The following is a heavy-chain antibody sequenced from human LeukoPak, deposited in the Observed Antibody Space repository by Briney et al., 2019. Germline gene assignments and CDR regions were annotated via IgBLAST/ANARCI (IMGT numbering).Heavy chain of an antibody. CDR2: ISGSGGST. D-gene: IGHD3-3*01. V-gene: IGHV3-23*01. CDR1: GFMFSSYA. J-gene: IGHJ6*02. Sequence: PGGSLRLSCTVSGFMFSSYAMSWVRQAPGKGLEWVSAISGSGGSTYYADSVKGRFTISRDNSKNTLYLQMNSLRAEDTAVYYCARRFLEWSETYYYGMDVWGQGTTVTVSS. CDR3: ARRFLEWSETYYYGMDV.